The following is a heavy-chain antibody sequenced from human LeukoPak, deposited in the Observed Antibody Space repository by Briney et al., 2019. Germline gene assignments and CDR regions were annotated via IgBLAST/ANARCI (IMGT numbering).Heavy chain of an antibody. CDR1: GFTFSYYN. CDR2: IKGRTDGGTI. CDR3: STGRGY. J-gene: IGHJ4*02. V-gene: IGHV3-15*01. Sequence: GGSLRLSCAASGFTFSYYNMNWVRQAPGKGLEWVGRIKGRTDGGTIDFAAAGKGRFTMSRDDSKNTVYLQMNSLKAEDTAVYYCSTGRGYWGQGTLVTVSS.